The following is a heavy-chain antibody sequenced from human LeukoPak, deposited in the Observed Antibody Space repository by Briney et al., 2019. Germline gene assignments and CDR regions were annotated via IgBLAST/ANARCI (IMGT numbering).Heavy chain of an antibody. Sequence: GGFLRLSCAASGFTVSSNYMSWVRQAPGKGLEWVSVIYSGGSTYYADSVKGRFTISRDNSKNTLYLQMNSLRAEDTAVYYCARDRDCSGGSCYGYWGQGTLVTVSS. J-gene: IGHJ4*02. V-gene: IGHV3-66*01. CDR1: GFTVSSNY. D-gene: IGHD2-15*01. CDR2: IYSGGST. CDR3: ARDRDCSGGSCYGY.